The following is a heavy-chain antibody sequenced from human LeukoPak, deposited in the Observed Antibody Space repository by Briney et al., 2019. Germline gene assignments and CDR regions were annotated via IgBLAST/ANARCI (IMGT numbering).Heavy chain of an antibody. V-gene: IGHV4-59*01. CDR1: GGSISSYY. CDR3: ARVTGYRIEDYFDY. J-gene: IGHJ4*02. Sequence: SETLSLTCTVSGGSISSYYWSWIRQPPGKGLEWIGYIYYSGSTNYNPSLKSRVTISVDTSKNQFSLKLSSVTAADTAVYYCARVTGYRIEDYFDYWSQGTLVTVSS. D-gene: IGHD6-13*01. CDR2: IYYSGST.